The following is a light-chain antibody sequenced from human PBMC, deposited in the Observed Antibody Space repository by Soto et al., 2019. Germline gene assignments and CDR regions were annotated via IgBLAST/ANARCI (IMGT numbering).Light chain of an antibody. CDR1: QSVPNSR. J-gene: IGKJ5*01. Sequence: EIVLTQSPDTLSLSPGERATLSCRASQSVPNSRLAWYQQKPGQAPRLLIYDVSNRATGIPARFSGSGSGTAFSLTISSLEPVDFAVYYCQQRSNWPPITFGQGTRLEIK. CDR2: DVS. V-gene: IGKV3-11*01. CDR3: QQRSNWPPIT.